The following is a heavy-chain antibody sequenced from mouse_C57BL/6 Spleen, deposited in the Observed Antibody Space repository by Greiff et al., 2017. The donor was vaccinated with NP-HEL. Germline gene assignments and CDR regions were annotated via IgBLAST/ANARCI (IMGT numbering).Heavy chain of an antibody. J-gene: IGHJ4*01. D-gene: IGHD1-1*01. CDR1: GFSLTSYG. CDR2: IWSDGST. Sequence: VKLMESGPGLVAPSQSLSITCTVSGFSLTSYGVHWVRQPPGKGLEWLVVIWSDGSTTYHSALKSRLSISKDNSKSQVFLKMNSLQTDDTAMYYCARHRTTVVDYYAMDYWGQGTSVTVSS. CDR3: ARHRTTVVDYYAMDY. V-gene: IGHV2-6-1*01.